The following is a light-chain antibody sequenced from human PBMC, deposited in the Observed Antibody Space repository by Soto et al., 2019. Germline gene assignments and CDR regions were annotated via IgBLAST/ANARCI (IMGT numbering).Light chain of an antibody. CDR3: QQRANWQPVT. V-gene: IGKV3D-11*02. J-gene: IGKJ1*01. CDR1: QNVAEH. CDR2: DAS. Sequence: EVVLTQSPATLXLXXGERGTLSCRASQNVAEHLAWXXXXPGQPPRLRIHDASKSATGVPDRFSGSGSGTDFTLTITTLEPEDFADYFCQQRANWQPVTICQGTKVDIK.